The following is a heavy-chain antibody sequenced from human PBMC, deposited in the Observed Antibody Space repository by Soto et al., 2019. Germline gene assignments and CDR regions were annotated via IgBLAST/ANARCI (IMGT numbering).Heavy chain of an antibody. V-gene: IGHV1-69*02. Sequence: RASVKVSCKASGGTFSSYTISWVRQAPGQGLEWMGRIIPILGIANYAQKFQGRVTITADKSTSTAYMELSSLRSEDTAVYYCASAHMTKVTDNWFDPWGQGTLVTVS. D-gene: IGHD4-17*01. CDR1: GGTFSSYT. CDR2: IIPILGIA. J-gene: IGHJ5*02. CDR3: ASAHMTKVTDNWFDP.